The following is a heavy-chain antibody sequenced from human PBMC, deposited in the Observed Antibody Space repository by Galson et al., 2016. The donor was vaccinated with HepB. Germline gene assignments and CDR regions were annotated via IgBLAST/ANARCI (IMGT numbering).Heavy chain of an antibody. Sequence: SLRLSCAASGFSVSGKDMSWARQAPGKGLEWVSAIFSGDATNYSDSVKGRFTIFKGTSKNTLYLQLNNMRAEDTARYYCEGYSDPFDIWGQGTMVTVSS. D-gene: IGHD3-22*01. CDR2: IFSGDAT. CDR1: GFSVSGKD. V-gene: IGHV3-53*01. CDR3: EGYSDPFDI. J-gene: IGHJ3*02.